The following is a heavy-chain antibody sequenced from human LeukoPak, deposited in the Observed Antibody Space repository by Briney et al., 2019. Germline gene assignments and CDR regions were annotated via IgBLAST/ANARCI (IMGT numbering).Heavy chain of an antibody. CDR2: ISSSSSYI. CDR1: GFTFSSYS. Sequence: GSLRLSCAASGFTFSSYSMHWVRQAPGKGLEWVSSISSSSSYIYYADSVKGRFTISRDNAKNSLYLQMNSLRAEDTAVYYCARDLNMVRGVDGYFDYWGQGTLVTVSS. CDR3: ARDLNMVRGVDGYFDY. J-gene: IGHJ4*02. V-gene: IGHV3-21*01. D-gene: IGHD3-10*01.